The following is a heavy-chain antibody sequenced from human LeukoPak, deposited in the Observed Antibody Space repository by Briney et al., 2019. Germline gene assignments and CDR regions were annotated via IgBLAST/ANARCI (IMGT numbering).Heavy chain of an antibody. J-gene: IGHJ6*02. V-gene: IGHV1-69*04. CDR1: GGTFSIYA. Sequence: GAPVKVSCKASGGTFSIYAISWVRQAPGQGLEWMGRIIPILGIANYAQKFQGRVTITADKSTSTAYMELSSLRSEDTAVYYCARESGYSLGGYYYYYGMDVWGQGTTVTVSS. CDR2: IIPILGIA. CDR3: ARESGYSLGGYYYYYGMDV. D-gene: IGHD5-18*01.